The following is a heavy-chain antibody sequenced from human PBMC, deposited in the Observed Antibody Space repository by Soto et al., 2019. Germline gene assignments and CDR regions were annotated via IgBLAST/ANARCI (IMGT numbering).Heavy chain of an antibody. J-gene: IGHJ6*03. D-gene: IGHD7-27*01. CDR2: ISGSGGST. Sequence: EVQLLESGGGLVQPGGSLRLSCAASGFTFSSYAMSWVRQAPGKGLEWVSAISGSGGSTYYADSVKGRFTISRDNSKNTLYLQMNSLRAEDTAVYYCANELILGTYYYYYMDVWGKGTTVTVSS. V-gene: IGHV3-23*01. CDR1: GFTFSSYA. CDR3: ANELILGTYYYYYMDV.